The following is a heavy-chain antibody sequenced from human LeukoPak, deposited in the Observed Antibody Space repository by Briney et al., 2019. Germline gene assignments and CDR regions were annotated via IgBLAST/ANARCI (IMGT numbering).Heavy chain of an antibody. D-gene: IGHD3-9*01. CDR3: AREDILTLGIDY. J-gene: IGHJ4*02. CDR2: ISYDGSNK. V-gene: IGHV3-30*04. CDR1: GFTFSSYA. Sequence: GRSLRLSCAASGFTFSSYAMHWVRQAPGKGLEWVAVISYDGSNKYYADSVKGRFTISRDNSKNTLYLQMNSLRAEDTAVYYCAREDILTLGIDYWGQGTRVTVSS.